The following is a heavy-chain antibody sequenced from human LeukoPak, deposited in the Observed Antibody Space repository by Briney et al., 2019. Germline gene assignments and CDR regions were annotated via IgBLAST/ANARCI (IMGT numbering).Heavy chain of an antibody. CDR2: INPNSGGT. CDR3: ASVNYYDSSGLFDY. Sequence: GGSLRLSCAASGYTFTGYYMHWVRQAPGQGLEWIGWINPNSGGTNYAQKFQGRVTMTRDTSISTAYMELSRLRSDDTAVYYCASVNYYDSSGLFDYWGQGTLVTVSS. D-gene: IGHD3-22*01. J-gene: IGHJ4*02. V-gene: IGHV1-2*02. CDR1: GYTFTGYY.